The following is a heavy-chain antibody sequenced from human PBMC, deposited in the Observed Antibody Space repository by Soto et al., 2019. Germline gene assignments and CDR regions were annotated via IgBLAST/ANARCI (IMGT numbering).Heavy chain of an antibody. V-gene: IGHV3-15*01. CDR3: HKDKAAPMDMRNSGIDL. J-gene: IGHJ6*02. Sequence: PGGSXRLSCASSGFTFSNACMSWFRQAPGKGLEWVGRIKSKTDGGTTEYAAPVKGRFTISRDDSKNTMSLQMNSMKNEDTAVYYCHKDKAAPMDMRNSGIDLWGQGTTVTVSS. CDR1: GFTFSNAC. D-gene: IGHD3-10*01. CDR2: IKSKTDGGTT.